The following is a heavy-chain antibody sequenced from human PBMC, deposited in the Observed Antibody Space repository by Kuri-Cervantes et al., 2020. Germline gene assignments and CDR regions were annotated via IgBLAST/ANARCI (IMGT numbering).Heavy chain of an antibody. CDR2: ISGSGGST. J-gene: IGHJ4*02. V-gene: IGHV3-23*01. CDR3: AKSSYGDYYY. D-gene: IGHD4-17*01. CDR1: GFAFSSYA. Sequence: GESLKISCAASGFAFSSYALHWVRRAPGKGLEWVSAISGSGGSTYYADSVKGRFTISRDNSKNTLYLQMNSLRAEDTAVYYCAKSSYGDYYYWGQGTLVTVSS.